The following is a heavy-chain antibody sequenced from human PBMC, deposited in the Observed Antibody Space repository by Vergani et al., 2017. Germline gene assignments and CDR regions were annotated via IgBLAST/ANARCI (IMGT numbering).Heavy chain of an antibody. CDR2: IFYSGTT. V-gene: IGHV4-59*06. J-gene: IGHJ6*03. CDR3: ARVDTQVPATSHFYYMDV. CDR1: GGSISSYY. D-gene: IGHD6-25*01. Sequence: QVQLQESGPGLVKPSETLSLTCTVSGGSISSYYWSWIRQPPGKGLEWIGYIFYSGTTYGNPSLRSRLTISVDTSQNQFSLKLRSVTAADTAVYYCARVDTQVPATSHFYYMDVWGKGTTVVVSS.